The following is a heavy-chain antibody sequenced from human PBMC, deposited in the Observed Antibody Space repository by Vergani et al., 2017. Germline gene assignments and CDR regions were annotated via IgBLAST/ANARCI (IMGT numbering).Heavy chain of an antibody. D-gene: IGHD3-22*01. V-gene: IGHV3-30*02. CDR3: AKVSSGPVTFDY. CDR1: GFTFSSYG. J-gene: IGHJ4*02. CDR2: IRYDGSNK. Sequence: QVQLVESGGGVVQPGGSLRLSCAASGFTFSSYGMHWVRQAPGKGLGWVAFIRYDGSNKYYADSVKGRFTISRDNSKNTLSLQMNSLRVEDTAVYYCAKVSSGPVTFDYWGQGTLVTVSS.